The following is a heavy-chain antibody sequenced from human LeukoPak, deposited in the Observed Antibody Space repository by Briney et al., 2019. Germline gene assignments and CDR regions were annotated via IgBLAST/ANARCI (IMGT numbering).Heavy chain of an antibody. D-gene: IGHD2-2*01. CDR3: AKGGYCSSTICYTIGGPIDY. CDR2: ISGSGVST. Sequence: GGSLRLSCVASGFSFSNYAMSWVRQAPGKGLEWVSAISGSGVSTYFADSVKGRFTVSRDNSKNTLYLQMSSVRAEDTALYYCAKGGYCSSTICYTIGGPIDYWGQGTLVTVSS. J-gene: IGHJ4*02. CDR1: GFSFSNYA. V-gene: IGHV3-23*01.